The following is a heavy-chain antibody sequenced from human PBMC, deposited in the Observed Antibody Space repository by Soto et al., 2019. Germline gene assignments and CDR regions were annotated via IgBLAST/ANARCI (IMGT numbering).Heavy chain of an antibody. Sequence: SETLSLTCAVSGGSISSSNWWSWVRQPPGKGLEWIGEIYHSGSTNYNPSLKSRVTISVDKSKNQFSLKLSSVTAADTAVYYCARLRNYGSGSRYYYYYDGMDVWGQGTTVT. CDR1: GGSISSSNW. D-gene: IGHD3-10*01. V-gene: IGHV4-4*02. J-gene: IGHJ6*02. CDR2: IYHSGST. CDR3: ARLRNYGSGSRYYYYYDGMDV.